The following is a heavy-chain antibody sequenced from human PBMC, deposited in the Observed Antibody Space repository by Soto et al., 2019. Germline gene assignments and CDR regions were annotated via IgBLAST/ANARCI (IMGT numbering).Heavy chain of an antibody. CDR3: ARDLRASKYSSSWYGPSYYYYGMDV. J-gene: IGHJ6*02. V-gene: IGHV3-30-3*01. CDR1: GFTFSSYA. CDR2: ISYDGSNK. D-gene: IGHD6-13*01. Sequence: GGSLRLSCAASGFTFSSYAMHWVRQAPGKGLEWVAVISYDGSNKYYADSVRGRFTISRDNSKNTLYLQMNSLRAEDTAVYYCARDLRASKYSSSWYGPSYYYYGMDVWGQGTTVTVSS.